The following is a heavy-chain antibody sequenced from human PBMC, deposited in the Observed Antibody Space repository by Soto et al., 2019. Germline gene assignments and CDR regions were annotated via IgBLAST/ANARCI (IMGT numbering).Heavy chain of an antibody. CDR2: MNPNSGNT. J-gene: IGHJ5*02. Sequence: ASVKVSCKASGYTFTSYDINWVRQATGQGLEWMGWMNPNSGNTGYAQKFQGRVTMTRNTSISTAYMELSCLRSEDTAVYYCARGYCSSTSCYDWFDPWGQGTLVTVSS. CDR3: ARGYCSSTSCYDWFDP. CDR1: GYTFTSYD. D-gene: IGHD2-2*01. V-gene: IGHV1-8*01.